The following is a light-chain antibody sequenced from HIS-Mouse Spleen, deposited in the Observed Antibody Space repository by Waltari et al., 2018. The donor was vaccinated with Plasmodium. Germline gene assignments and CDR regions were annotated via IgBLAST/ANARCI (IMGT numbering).Light chain of an antibody. CDR1: QDISNY. CDR2: DAY. Sequence: DIQMTQSPSSLSASVGDRVTIPCQASQDISNYLNWYQQKPGKAPKLLIYDAYNLETGVPSRFSGKGSRKDLTLTIRRLQPEDIATYYCQQYDNLPRTFGRGTKVESK. J-gene: IGKJ4*01. V-gene: IGKV1-33*01. CDR3: QQYDNLPRT.